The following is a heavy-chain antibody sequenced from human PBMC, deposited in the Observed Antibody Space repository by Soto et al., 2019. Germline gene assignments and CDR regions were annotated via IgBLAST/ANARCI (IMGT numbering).Heavy chain of an antibody. Sequence: SETLSLTCTVSGGSISSYYWSWIRQPPGKGLEWIGYIYYSGSTNYNPSLKSRVTISVDTSKNQFSLKLSSVTAADTAVYYCTRAKAPLYSSSWYWFDPWGQGTLVTVSS. J-gene: IGHJ5*02. CDR1: GGSISSYY. V-gene: IGHV4-59*08. D-gene: IGHD6-13*01. CDR3: TRAKAPLYSSSWYWFDP. CDR2: IYYSGST.